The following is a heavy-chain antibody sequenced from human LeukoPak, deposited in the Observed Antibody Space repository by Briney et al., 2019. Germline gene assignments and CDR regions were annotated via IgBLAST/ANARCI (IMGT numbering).Heavy chain of an antibody. D-gene: IGHD2-2*01. V-gene: IGHV3-30-3*01. J-gene: IGHJ4*02. CDR3: AREVGCSSTSCYPDY. CDR2: ISYDGSNK. Sequence: PGRSLRLSCAASGFTFSSYAMHWVRQAPGKGLEWVAVISYDGSNKYYADSVKGRFTISRDNSKNTLYLQMNSLRAEDTAVYYCAREVGCSSTSCYPDYWGQGTLVTVSS. CDR1: GFTFSSYA.